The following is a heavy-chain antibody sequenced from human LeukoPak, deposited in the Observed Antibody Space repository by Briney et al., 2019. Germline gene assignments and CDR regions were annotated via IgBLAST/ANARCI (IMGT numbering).Heavy chain of an antibody. V-gene: IGHV4-38-2*02. Sequence: SETLSLTCTVSGYSISSGYYWGWIRQPPGKGLEWIGSIYHSGSTYYNPSLKSRVTISVDTSKNQFSLKLSSVTAADTAVYYCARIPIHYGGNSPWWYFDLWGRGTLVTVSS. CDR3: ARIPIHYGGNSPWWYFDL. CDR1: GYSISSGYY. CDR2: IYHSGST. J-gene: IGHJ2*01. D-gene: IGHD4-23*01.